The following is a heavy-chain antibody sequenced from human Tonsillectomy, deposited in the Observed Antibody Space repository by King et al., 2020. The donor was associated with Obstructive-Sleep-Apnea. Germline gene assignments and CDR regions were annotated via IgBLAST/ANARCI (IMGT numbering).Heavy chain of an antibody. CDR3: ARARDGYSLASFDY. D-gene: IGHD5-24*01. Sequence: QLQESGPGLVKPSETLSLTCTVSGYSISSGYYWGWIRQPPGKGLEWIGSIYHSGSTYYNPSLKSRVTISVDTSKNQFSLMLSSVTAAATAVYYCARARDGYSLASFDYWGQGTLVTVSS. CDR1: GYSISSGYY. CDR2: IYHSGST. J-gene: IGHJ4*02. V-gene: IGHV4-38-2*02.